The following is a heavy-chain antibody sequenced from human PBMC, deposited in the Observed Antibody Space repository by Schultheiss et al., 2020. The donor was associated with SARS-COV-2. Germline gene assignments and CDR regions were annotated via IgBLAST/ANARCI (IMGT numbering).Heavy chain of an antibody. CDR2: INSDGSST. CDR3: VKSQSGDYDPFDY. J-gene: IGHJ4*02. D-gene: IGHD4-17*01. CDR1: GFTFSSYW. V-gene: IGHV3-74*01. Sequence: GGSLRLSCAASGFTFSSYWMHWVRQAPGKGLVWVSRINSDGSSTSYADSVKGRFTVSRDNSKNTLYLQMSSLRAEDTAVYYCVKSQSGDYDPFDYWGQGTLVTVSS.